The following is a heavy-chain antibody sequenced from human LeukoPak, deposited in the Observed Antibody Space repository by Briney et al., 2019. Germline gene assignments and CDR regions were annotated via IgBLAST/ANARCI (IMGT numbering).Heavy chain of an antibody. J-gene: IGHJ3*02. Sequence: SQTLSLTCAISGDSVSSNSAAWNWIRQSPSRGLEWLGRTYYRSTWYNDYAVSVKSRISINPDTSRNQFSLQLNSVTPEDTAVYYCAREVVAGQGAFDIWGQGTMITVSS. V-gene: IGHV6-1*01. CDR1: GDSVSSNSAA. CDR2: TYYRSTWYN. D-gene: IGHD2-15*01. CDR3: AREVVAGQGAFDI.